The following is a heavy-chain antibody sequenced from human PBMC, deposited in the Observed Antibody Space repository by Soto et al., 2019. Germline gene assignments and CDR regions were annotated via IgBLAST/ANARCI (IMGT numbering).Heavy chain of an antibody. J-gene: IGHJ2*01. CDR2: SNSDGSST. Sequence: EGPLVESGGGLVQPGGSLRLSCTASGFTFSSYWMHWVRQAPGKGLVWVSRSNSDGSSTSYANSVKGRFTISRNNAMNTLYLQMNSLRAEDTAVYYCARGGSLNWYFDLWGRGTLVTVSS. V-gene: IGHV3-74*01. CDR1: GFTFSSYW. CDR3: ARGGSLNWYFDL. D-gene: IGHD1-26*01.